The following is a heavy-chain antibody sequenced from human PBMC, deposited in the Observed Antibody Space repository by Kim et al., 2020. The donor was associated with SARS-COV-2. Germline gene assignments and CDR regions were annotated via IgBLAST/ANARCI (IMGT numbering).Heavy chain of an antibody. V-gene: IGHV4-4*02. D-gene: IGHD6-13*01. CDR2: IYHSGST. Sequence: SETLSLTCAVSGGSISSSNWWSWVRQPPGKGLEWIGEIYHSGSTNYNPSLKSRVTISVDKSKNQFSLKLSSVTAADTAVYYCARDAAAGTGPGGMYVWGQGTTVTVSS. J-gene: IGHJ6*02. CDR3: ARDAAAGTGPGGMYV. CDR1: GGSISSSNW.